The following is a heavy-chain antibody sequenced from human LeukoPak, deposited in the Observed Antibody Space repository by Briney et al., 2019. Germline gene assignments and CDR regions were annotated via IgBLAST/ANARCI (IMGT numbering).Heavy chain of an antibody. D-gene: IGHD3-10*01. J-gene: IGHJ3*02. Sequence: GSLRLSCAASGFIFSNAWMSWVRQAPGKGLEWVGRIKRKTDGGTTGYAAPVKGRFTISRDDSKNTAYLQMNSLKTEDTAVYYCTRLGLGLDAFDIWGQGTMVTVSS. CDR1: GFIFSNAW. CDR3: TRLGLGLDAFDI. CDR2: IKRKTDGGTT. V-gene: IGHV3-15*01.